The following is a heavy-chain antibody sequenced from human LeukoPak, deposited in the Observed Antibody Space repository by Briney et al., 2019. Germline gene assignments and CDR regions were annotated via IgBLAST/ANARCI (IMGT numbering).Heavy chain of an antibody. V-gene: IGHV3-30*03. CDR1: GFTFSSYG. CDR3: ARDKFGAAGNLFDY. J-gene: IGHJ4*02. Sequence: QSGGSLRLSCAASGFTFSSYGMHWVRQAPGKGLEWVAVISYDGSNKYYADSVKGRFTISRDNSKNTLYLQMNSLRAEDTAVYYCARDKFGAAGNLFDYWGQGTLVTVSS. D-gene: IGHD6-13*01. CDR2: ISYDGSNK.